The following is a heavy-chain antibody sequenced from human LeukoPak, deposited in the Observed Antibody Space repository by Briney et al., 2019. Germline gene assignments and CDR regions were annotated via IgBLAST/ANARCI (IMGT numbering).Heavy chain of an antibody. Sequence: ASVKVSCKASGYTFTSYGISWVRQAPEQGLEWMGWISTYNGNTYYAQNLQGRVTMTTDTSASTAYMELRSLRSDDTAVYYCARVGNWVVDVWGQGTTVIVSS. CDR3: ARVGNWVVDV. D-gene: IGHD1-1*01. V-gene: IGHV1-18*01. CDR2: ISTYNGNT. J-gene: IGHJ6*02. CDR1: GYTFTSYG.